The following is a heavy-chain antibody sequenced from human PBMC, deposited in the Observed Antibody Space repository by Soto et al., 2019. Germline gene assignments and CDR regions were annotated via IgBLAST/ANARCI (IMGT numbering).Heavy chain of an antibody. CDR2: INHSGST. CDR3: ARTGPRYGSGSYYKTANWFDP. D-gene: IGHD3-10*01. V-gene: IGHV4-34*01. CDR1: GGSFSGYY. J-gene: IGHJ5*02. Sequence: SETLSLTCAVYGGSFSGYYWSWIRQPPGKGLEWIGEINHSGSTNYNPSLKSRVTISVDTSKNQFSLKLSSATAADTAVYYCARTGPRYGSGSYYKTANWFDPWGQGTLVTVSS.